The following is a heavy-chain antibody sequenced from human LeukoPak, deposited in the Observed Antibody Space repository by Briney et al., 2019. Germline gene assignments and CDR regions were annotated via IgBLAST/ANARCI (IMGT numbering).Heavy chain of an antibody. CDR2: IKKDGSEK. Sequence: SGGSLRLSCAASGFTFSSYGMHWVRQAPGKGLEWVANIKKDGSEKYYVDAVKGRFTISRDNAKTSLYLQMNSLRVEDTAVYYCARHLSGVTGYTYGRGIDYWGQGTLVTVSS. V-gene: IGHV3-7*01. CDR3: ARHLSGVTGYTYGRGIDY. D-gene: IGHD5-18*01. CDR1: GFTFSSYG. J-gene: IGHJ4*02.